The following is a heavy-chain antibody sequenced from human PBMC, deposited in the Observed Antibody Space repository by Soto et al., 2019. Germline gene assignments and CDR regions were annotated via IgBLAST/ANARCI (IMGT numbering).Heavy chain of an antibody. D-gene: IGHD3-10*01. V-gene: IGHV4-34*01. J-gene: IGHJ6*03. CDR2: INHSGST. Sequence: SETLSLTCAVYGGSFSGYYWSWIRQPPGKGLEWIGEINHSGSTNYNPSLKSRVTISVDTSKNQFSLKLSSVTAAETAVYYCARSITMVRGVIPTAYYYYMDVWGKGTTVTVSS. CDR1: GGSFSGYY. CDR3: ARSITMVRGVIPTAYYYYMDV.